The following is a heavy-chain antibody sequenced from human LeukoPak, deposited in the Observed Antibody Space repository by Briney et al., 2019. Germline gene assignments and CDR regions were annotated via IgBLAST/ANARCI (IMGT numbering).Heavy chain of an antibody. CDR2: IYHSGST. CDR3: ATEGDGYSLPYAFDI. Sequence: PSETLSLTCTVSGYSISSGYYWGWIRQPPGKGLEWIGSIYHSGSTYYNPSLKSRVTISVDTSKNQFSLKLSSVTAADTAVYYCATEGDGYSLPYAFDIWGQGTMVTVSS. CDR1: GYSISSGYY. V-gene: IGHV4-38-2*02. D-gene: IGHD5-24*01. J-gene: IGHJ3*02.